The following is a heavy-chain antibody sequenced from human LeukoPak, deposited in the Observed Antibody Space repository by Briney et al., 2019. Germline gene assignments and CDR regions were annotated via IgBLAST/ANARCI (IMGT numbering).Heavy chain of an antibody. CDR1: GFSLSNASMG. CDR2: IFSNDEK. CDR3: ARIRGYSGYERVYFDY. Sequence: ESGPTLVNPTETLTLTCTVSGFSLSNASMGVSWIRQPLGKALEWLAHIFSNDEKSYSTSLKSRLTISKDTSKSQVVLTMTNMDPVDTATYYCARIRGYSGYERVYFDYWGQGTLVTVSS. J-gene: IGHJ4*02. D-gene: IGHD5-12*01. V-gene: IGHV2-26*01.